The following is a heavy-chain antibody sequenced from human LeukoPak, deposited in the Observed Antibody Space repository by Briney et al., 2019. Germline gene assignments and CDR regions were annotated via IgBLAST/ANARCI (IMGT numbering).Heavy chain of an antibody. CDR3: ARGGQGYDLNWFDP. Sequence: GGSLRLSCAASGFTFSSYTTHWVRQAPGKGLEWVTIISYDGSNKYYADSVKGRFTISRDNSKNTLYLQMNSLRAEDTAVYYCARGGQGYDLNWFDPWGQGTLVTVSS. J-gene: IGHJ5*02. CDR1: GFTFSSYT. V-gene: IGHV3-30-3*01. D-gene: IGHD3-3*01. CDR2: ISYDGSNK.